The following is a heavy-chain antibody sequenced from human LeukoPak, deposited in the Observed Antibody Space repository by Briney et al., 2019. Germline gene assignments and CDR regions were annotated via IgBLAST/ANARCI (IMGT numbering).Heavy chain of an antibody. CDR3: AAGYSSSWENYYFDY. D-gene: IGHD6-13*01. Sequence: ETLSLTCAVSGYSISSGYYWGWIRQPPGKGLEWVSGIIWNGGSTGYADSVKGRFTISRDNAKNSLYLQMNSLRAEDTALYYCAAGYSSSWENYYFDYWGQGTLVTVSS. CDR1: GYSISSGYY. CDR2: IIWNGGST. J-gene: IGHJ4*02. V-gene: IGHV3-20*04.